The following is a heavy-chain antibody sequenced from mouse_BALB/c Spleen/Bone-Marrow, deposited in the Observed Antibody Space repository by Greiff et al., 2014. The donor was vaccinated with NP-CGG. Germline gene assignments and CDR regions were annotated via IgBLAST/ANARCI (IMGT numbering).Heavy chain of an antibody. V-gene: IGHV1-14*01. CDR2: INPYNDGT. CDR1: GYTFTSYV. J-gene: IGHJ3*01. CDR3: ARRQFITTAAWFAY. D-gene: IGHD1-2*01. Sequence: VQLKESGPELVKPGASVKMSCKASGYTFTSYVMHWVKQKPGQGLEWIGYINPYNDGTKYNEKFKGKATLTSDKSSSTAYMELSSLTSEGSAVYYCARRQFITTAAWFAYWGQGTLVTVSA.